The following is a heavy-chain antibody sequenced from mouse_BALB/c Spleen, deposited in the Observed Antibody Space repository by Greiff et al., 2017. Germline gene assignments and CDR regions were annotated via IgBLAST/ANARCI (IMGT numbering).Heavy chain of an antibody. J-gene: IGHJ2*01. Sequence: EVQLQESGPGLVKPSQSLSLTCTVTGYSITSDYAWNWIRQFPGNKLEWMGYISYSGSTSYNPSLKSRISITRDTSKNQFFLQLNSVTTEDTATYYCARGGLRREGFDYWGQGTTLTVSS. CDR3: ARGGLRREGFDY. V-gene: IGHV3-2*02. D-gene: IGHD2-2*01. CDR1: GYSITSDYA. CDR2: ISYSGST.